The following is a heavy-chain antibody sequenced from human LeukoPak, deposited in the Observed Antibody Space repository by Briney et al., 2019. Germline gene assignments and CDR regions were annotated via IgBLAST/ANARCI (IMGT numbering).Heavy chain of an antibody. CDR3: ARDMVGATGKYYYYGMDV. D-gene: IGHD1-26*01. Sequence: PGGSLRLSCAASGFTVSSNYMSWVRQAPGKRLEWVSVIYSGGSTYYADSVKGRFTISRHNSKNTLYLQMNSLRAEDTAVYYCARDMVGATGKYYYYGMDVWGQGTTVTVSS. J-gene: IGHJ6*02. CDR1: GFTVSSNY. V-gene: IGHV3-53*04. CDR2: IYSGGST.